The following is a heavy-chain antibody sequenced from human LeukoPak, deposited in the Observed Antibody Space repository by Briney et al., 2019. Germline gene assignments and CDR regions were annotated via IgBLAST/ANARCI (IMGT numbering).Heavy chain of an antibody. D-gene: IGHD2-21*01. V-gene: IGHV4-34*01. Sequence: SETLSLTCAVYGGSFSGYYWSWIRQPPGKGLEWIGEINHSGSTNYNPSLKSRVTISVDTSKNQFSLKLSSVTAADTAVYYCARVAYPPTRLHNYYYGMDVWGQGTTVTVSS. CDR2: INHSGST. J-gene: IGHJ6*02. CDR3: ARVAYPPTRLHNYYYGMDV. CDR1: GGSFSGYY.